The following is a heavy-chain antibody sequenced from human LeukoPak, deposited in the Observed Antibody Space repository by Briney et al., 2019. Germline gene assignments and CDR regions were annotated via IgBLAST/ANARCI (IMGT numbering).Heavy chain of an antibody. J-gene: IGHJ4*02. V-gene: IGHV4-34*01. CDR1: GGSFSGYY. CDR2: INHSGST. CDR3: ARSKGYCSSTSCYSLAYYFDY. Sequence: SETLSLTCAVYGGSFSGYYWSWIRQPPGKGLEWIGEINHSGSTNYNPSLKSRVTISVDTSKNQFSLKLSSVTAADTAVYYCARSKGYCSSTSCYSLAYYFDYWGQGTLVTVSS. D-gene: IGHD2-2*01.